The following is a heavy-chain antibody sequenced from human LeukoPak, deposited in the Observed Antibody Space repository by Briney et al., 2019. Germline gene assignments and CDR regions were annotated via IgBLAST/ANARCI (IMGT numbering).Heavy chain of an antibody. Sequence: PGGSLRLSCAASGFTFSSYAMHWVRQAPGKGLEYVSAISSNGGSTYYANSVKGRFTISRDNSKNTLFLQMGSLSADDMAVYYCARWGSTSCYDYWGQGTLVTVSS. CDR3: ARWGSTSCYDY. CDR2: ISSNGGST. CDR1: GFTFSSYA. D-gene: IGHD2-2*01. J-gene: IGHJ4*02. V-gene: IGHV3-64*01.